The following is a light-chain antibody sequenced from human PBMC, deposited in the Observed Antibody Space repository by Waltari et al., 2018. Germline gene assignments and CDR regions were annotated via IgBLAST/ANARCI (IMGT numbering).Light chain of an antibody. CDR3: ETGGHGTWV. J-gene: IGLJ3*02. Sequence: QLVLTQSPSASASLGASVKLTCTLSSGHSSNIIAWLQQRPERGPRYLMKVNSDGSHSTGDDIPDRFSGSSSGAERYLTISSLQSEDEADYYCETGGHGTWVFGGGTKLTVL. V-gene: IGLV4-69*01. CDR2: VNSDGSH. CDR1: SGHSSNI.